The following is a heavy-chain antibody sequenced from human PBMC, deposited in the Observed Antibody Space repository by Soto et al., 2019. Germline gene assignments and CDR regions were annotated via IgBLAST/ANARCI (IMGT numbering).Heavy chain of an antibody. J-gene: IGHJ4*02. CDR3: AKRVWRDRFDY. V-gene: IGHV3-23*01. Sequence: EVQLLESGGGLVQPGGSLRLSCVVSGFTFSNYGMSWVRQAPGKGLEWVSSISGSGSVDYADSVKGRFTISRDNSKNTLYLQMNSLRVEDTAVYYCAKRVWRDRFDYWGLGTLVTVSS. CDR1: GFTFSNYG. D-gene: IGHD3-3*01. CDR2: ISGSGSV.